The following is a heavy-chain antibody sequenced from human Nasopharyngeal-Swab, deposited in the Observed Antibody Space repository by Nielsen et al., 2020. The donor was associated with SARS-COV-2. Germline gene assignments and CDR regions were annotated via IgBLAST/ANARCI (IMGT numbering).Heavy chain of an antibody. D-gene: IGHD5-18*01. CDR3: ARGYSYGACFQH. CDR1: GGSISSSSYY. V-gene: IGHV4-39*07. J-gene: IGHJ1*01. Sequence: SETLSLTCTVSGGSISSSSYYWGGIRQPPGKGLEWIGRIYYSESTYYTPSLKSRVTISVDTSKNQFSLKLNSVTAADTAVYYCARGYSYGACFQHWGQGTLVTVSS. CDR2: IYYSEST.